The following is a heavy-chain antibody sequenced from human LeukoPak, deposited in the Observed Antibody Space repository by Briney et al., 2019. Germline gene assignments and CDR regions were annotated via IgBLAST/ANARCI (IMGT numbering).Heavy chain of an antibody. Sequence: SETVSLTCSVSGDSISTYHWNWIRKPPGKGLEWIGYMQSTGNSKHNPSLRSRVNMFVDTSKDQAALILSSVTAADTAVYYCARDKQHSYGRYFDHWGQGALVTVSS. CDR1: GDSISTYH. J-gene: IGHJ4*02. D-gene: IGHD3-16*01. CDR3: ARDKQHSYGRYFDH. CDR2: MQSTGNS. V-gene: IGHV4-59*01.